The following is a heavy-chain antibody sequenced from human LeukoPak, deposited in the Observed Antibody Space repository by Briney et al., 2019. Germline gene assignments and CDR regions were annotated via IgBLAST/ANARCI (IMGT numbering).Heavy chain of an antibody. CDR2: INPSGGST. J-gene: IGHJ4*02. CDR1: GYTFTSYY. V-gene: IGHV1-46*03. CDR3: ARDREEYQLLYY. D-gene: IGHD2-2*01. Sequence: ASVKVSCKASGYTFTSYYMHRVRQAPGQGLEWMGIINPSGGSTSYAQKFQGRVTMTRDTSTSTVYMELSSLRSEDTAVYYCARDREEYQLLYYWGQGTLVTVSS.